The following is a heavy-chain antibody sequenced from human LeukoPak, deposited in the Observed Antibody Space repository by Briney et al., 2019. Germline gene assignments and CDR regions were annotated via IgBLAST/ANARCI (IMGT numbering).Heavy chain of an antibody. CDR1: GGSISSYY. J-gene: IGHJ6*03. Sequence: PSETLSLTCTFSGGSISSYYWNWIRQPPEKGLEWIGYIFYSGSTYYNPSLKSRITISVDTSKNQFSLKLSSVTAADTAVYFCAREVYARSDYYYYMDVWGKGTTVTVSS. CDR3: AREVYARSDYYYYMDV. D-gene: IGHD2/OR15-2a*01. CDR2: IFYSGST. V-gene: IGHV4-59*06.